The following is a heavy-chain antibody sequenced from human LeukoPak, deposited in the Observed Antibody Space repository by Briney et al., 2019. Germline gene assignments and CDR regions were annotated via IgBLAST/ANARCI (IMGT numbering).Heavy chain of an antibody. CDR1: GSSITSNLYY. D-gene: IGHD4-11*01. CDR3: AARRTTPEIDY. Sequence: PSETLSLTCIVSGSSITSNLYYWVWVRQPPGKGLEWIGAIYYGGKTYYNPSLKSRVSISIDTSKNQFSLKLTSVTAPDTATYFCAARRTTPEIDYRGQGALVAVSS. J-gene: IGHJ4*02. V-gene: IGHV4-39*01. CDR2: IYYGGKT.